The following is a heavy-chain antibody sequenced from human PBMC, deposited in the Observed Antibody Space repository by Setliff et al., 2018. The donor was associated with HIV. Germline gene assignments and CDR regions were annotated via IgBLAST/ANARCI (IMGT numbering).Heavy chain of an antibody. Sequence: WIRQSPGKGLEWVGRIKSKTEGEATDYSDPVKGRFTISRDDAKDTLYLQLNSLTTEDTAVYYCTTEPEETAGTSDIFDVWGQGTRVTV. CDR2: IKSKTEGEAT. V-gene: IGHV3-15*01. D-gene: IGHD5-18*01. J-gene: IGHJ3*01. CDR3: TTEPEETAGTSDIFDV.